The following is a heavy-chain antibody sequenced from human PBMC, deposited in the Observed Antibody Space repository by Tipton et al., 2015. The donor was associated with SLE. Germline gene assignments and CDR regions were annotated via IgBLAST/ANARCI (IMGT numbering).Heavy chain of an antibody. V-gene: IGHV3-53*04. Sequence: SLRLSCAASGFTVSSNYMSWVRQAPGKGLEWVSVIYSGGSTYYADSVKGRFTISRHNSKNTLYLQMNSLRAEDTAVYYYASSIAAAGYYYGMDVWGQGTTVTVSS. CDR2: IYSGGST. CDR1: GFTVSSNY. J-gene: IGHJ6*02. D-gene: IGHD6-13*01. CDR3: ASSIAAAGYYYGMDV.